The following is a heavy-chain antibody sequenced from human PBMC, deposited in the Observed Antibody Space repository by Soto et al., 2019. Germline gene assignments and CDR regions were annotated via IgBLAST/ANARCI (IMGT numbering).Heavy chain of an antibody. CDR2: ISGSGGST. D-gene: IGHD2-15*01. V-gene: IGHV3-23*01. Sequence: GGSLRLSCAASGSTFSSDAMSWVRQAPGKGLEWVSAISGSGGSTYYADSVKGRFTISRDNSKNTLYLQMNSLRADDTAVYYCAKEYCSGGSYYEYFDYWGQGTLVTVSS. CDR3: AKEYCSGGSYYEYFDY. J-gene: IGHJ4*02. CDR1: GSTFSSDA.